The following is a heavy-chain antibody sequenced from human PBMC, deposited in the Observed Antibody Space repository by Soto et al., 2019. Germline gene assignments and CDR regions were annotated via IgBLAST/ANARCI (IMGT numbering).Heavy chain of an antibody. D-gene: IGHD2-15*01. V-gene: IGHV1-3*01. J-gene: IGHJ4*02. CDR2: INAGNGNT. CDR1: GYTFTIYA. Sequence: GASLKVSRKASGYTFTIYAMHFVRQAPGQRLEWMGWINAGNGNTKYSQKFQGRVTITRDTSASTAYMELSSLRSEDTAVYYCARDLGGWPDYWGQGTLVTVSS. CDR3: ARDLGGWPDY.